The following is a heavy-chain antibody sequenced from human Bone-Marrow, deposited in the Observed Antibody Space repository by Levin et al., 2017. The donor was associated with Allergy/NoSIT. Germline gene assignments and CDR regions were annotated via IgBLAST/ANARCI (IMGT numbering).Heavy chain of an antibody. CDR1: GFTFSSYP. Sequence: AGGSLRLSCAASGFTFSSYPMHWVRQAPGKGLDWVAVIWYDGSNKHYADSVKGRFTISRDNSKNTLYLQMNSLRAEDTAVYYCTRDRGEWGQFYFDYWGQGILVTVSS. J-gene: IGHJ4*02. D-gene: IGHD1-26*01. V-gene: IGHV3-33*01. CDR3: TRDRGEWGQFYFDY. CDR2: IWYDGSNK.